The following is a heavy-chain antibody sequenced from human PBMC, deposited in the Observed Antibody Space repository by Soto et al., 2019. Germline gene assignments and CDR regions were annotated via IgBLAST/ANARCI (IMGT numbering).Heavy chain of an antibody. D-gene: IGHD1-1*01. V-gene: IGHV6-1*01. CDR3: ARVTWILEFYGMDV. Sequence: XQTLSLACAISGDSVSSNSAAWNLIRQSPSRGLEWLGRTYYRSKWYNDYAVSVKSRITINPDTSKNQFSLQLNSVTPEDTAVYYCARVTWILEFYGMDVWGQGTTVTVSS. CDR1: GDSVSSNSAA. CDR2: TYYRSKWYN. J-gene: IGHJ6*02.